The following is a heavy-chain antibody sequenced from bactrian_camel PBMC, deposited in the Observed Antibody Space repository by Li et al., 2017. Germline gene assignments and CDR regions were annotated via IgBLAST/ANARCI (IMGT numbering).Heavy chain of an antibody. J-gene: IGHJ4*01. D-gene: IGHD2*01. Sequence: DVQLVESGGGSVQAGGSLRLSCTASGFTYRNNCMGWFRQAPGKEREGVAAILIGGSRTSYTDSVKGRFTISQDNAKNTVYLQMDRLKPEDTAMYYCAAPRHCTSGSNYWGQGTQVTVSS. V-gene: IGHV3S40*01. CDR3: AAPRHCTSGSNY. CDR2: ILIGGSRT. CDR1: GFTYRNNC.